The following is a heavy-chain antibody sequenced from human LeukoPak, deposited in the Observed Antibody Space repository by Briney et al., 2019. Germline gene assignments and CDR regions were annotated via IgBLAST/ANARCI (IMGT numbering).Heavy chain of an antibody. J-gene: IGHJ6*02. CDR2: ISAYSGNT. Sequence: GASVKVSCKASGYTFTSYGISWVRQAPGQGLEWMGWISAYSGNTNYAQKLQGRVTMTTDTSTSTAYMELRSLRSDDTAVYYCARVRVGVVPAAPHYYGMDVWGQGTTVTVSS. D-gene: IGHD2-2*01. CDR1: GYTFTSYG. V-gene: IGHV1-18*01. CDR3: ARVRVGVVPAAPHYYGMDV.